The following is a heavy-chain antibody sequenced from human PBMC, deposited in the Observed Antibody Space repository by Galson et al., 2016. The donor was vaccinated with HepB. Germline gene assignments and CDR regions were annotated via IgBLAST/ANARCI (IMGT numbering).Heavy chain of an antibody. CDR2: INNDGSST. D-gene: IGHD3-10*01. J-gene: IGHJ6*02. CDR3: ARGGFNHGLDV. V-gene: IGHV3-74*01. Sequence: SLRLSCAASGFTFNNYWMYWVRQAPGKGLVWISCINNDGSSTTYADSVKGRFTISRDNAKNTQYMQMNSLRAEDTAVYYCARGGFNHGLDVWDQGTTVTVSS. CDR1: GFTFNNYW.